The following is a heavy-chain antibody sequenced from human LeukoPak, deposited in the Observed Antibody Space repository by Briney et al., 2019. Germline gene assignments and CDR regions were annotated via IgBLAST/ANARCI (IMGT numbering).Heavy chain of an antibody. V-gene: IGHV3-23*01. Sequence: PGGSLRLSCAASGFTFNNYAMSWVRQAPGKGMEWVSGISGSGSSTYYADSVKGRFTISRDNSKNTLYLQMNSLRAEDTAVYYCVKDRYDILTGYSHWGQGTLVTVSS. CDR1: GFTFNNYA. CDR3: VKDRYDILTGYSH. D-gene: IGHD3-9*01. CDR2: ISGSGSST. J-gene: IGHJ4*02.